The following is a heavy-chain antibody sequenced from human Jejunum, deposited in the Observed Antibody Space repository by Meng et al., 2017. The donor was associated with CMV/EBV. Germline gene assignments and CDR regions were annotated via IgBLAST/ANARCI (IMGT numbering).Heavy chain of an antibody. CDR2: LKQDGSEK. Sequence: CAASGFIFSSCWMSWVRQAPGKGLEWVANLKQDGSEKYYVDSVKGRFTISRDNAKNSLYLQMNSLRAEDTAVYYCAKDAYSKGDYWGQGTLVTVSS. D-gene: IGHD4-11*01. CDR3: AKDAYSKGDY. V-gene: IGHV3-7*01. CDR1: GFIFSSCW. J-gene: IGHJ4*02.